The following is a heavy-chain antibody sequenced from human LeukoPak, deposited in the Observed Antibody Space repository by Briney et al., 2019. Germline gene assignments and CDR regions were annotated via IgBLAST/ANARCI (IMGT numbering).Heavy chain of an antibody. V-gene: IGHV3-33*01. CDR3: ARGVLSITGKYYFDY. J-gene: IGHJ4*02. D-gene: IGHD1-14*01. Sequence: GGSLRLSCAASGFTFSSYGMHWVRQAPGKGLEWVAVIWYDGSNKYYADSVKGRFTISRDNSKNTLYLQINSLRAEDTAVYYCARGVLSITGKYYFDYWGQGTLVTVPS. CDR1: GFTFSSYG. CDR2: IWYDGSNK.